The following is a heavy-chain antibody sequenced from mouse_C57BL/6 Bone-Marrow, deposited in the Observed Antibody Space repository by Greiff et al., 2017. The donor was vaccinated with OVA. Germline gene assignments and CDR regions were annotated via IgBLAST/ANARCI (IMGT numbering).Heavy chain of an antibody. CDR2: IYPSSGNT. J-gene: IGHJ2*01. D-gene: IGHD2-5*01. CDR1: GYTFTSYG. Sequence: VKLMESGAELARPGASVKLSCKASGYTFTSYGISWVKQRTGQGLEWIGEIYPSSGNTYYNEKFKGKATLTADKSSSTAYMELRSLTSEDTAVYFCARGGYSKGDWGQGTTLTVSS. CDR3: ARGGYSKGD. V-gene: IGHV1-81*01.